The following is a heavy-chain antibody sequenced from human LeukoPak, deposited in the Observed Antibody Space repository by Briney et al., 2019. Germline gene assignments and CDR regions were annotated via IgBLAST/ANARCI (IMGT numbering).Heavy chain of an antibody. D-gene: IGHD3-16*01. J-gene: IGHJ4*02. V-gene: IGHV3-74*03. CDR3: ARDILTSGRAFDL. CDR1: GFTFSNYW. Sequence: GRSLRLSCAASGFTFSNYWMHWVRPPPGKGLVWGSRVSPDGSRPAFADSEKGRFLISRDNTKNTLYLQVNSLTPGDTAVYFCARDILTSGRAFDLWGRGTLVTVS. CDR2: VSPDGSRP.